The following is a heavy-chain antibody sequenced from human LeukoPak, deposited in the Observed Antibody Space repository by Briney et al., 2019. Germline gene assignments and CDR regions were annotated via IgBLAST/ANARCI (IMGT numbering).Heavy chain of an antibody. D-gene: IGHD1-26*01. CDR2: INPNSGGT. V-gene: IGHV1-2*02. J-gene: IGHJ3*02. CDR1: GYTFTGYY. CDR3: ARVSGGGSQSYDAFDI. Sequence: ASVKVSCKASGYTFTGYYMHWVREAPGQGLEWMGWINPNSGGTYYAQKFQGRVTTTRDTSISTAYMELTRLRSDDTAVYYCARVSGGGSQSYDAFDIWGQGTLVTVSS.